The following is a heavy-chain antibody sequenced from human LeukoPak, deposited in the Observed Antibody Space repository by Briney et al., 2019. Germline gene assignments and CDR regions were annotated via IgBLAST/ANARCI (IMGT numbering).Heavy chain of an antibody. CDR2: INSDGINT. D-gene: IGHD2-2*01. Sequence: GGSLRLSCAASGFTFSNYWMHWVRQAPGKGLVWVSRINSDGINTSYADSVKGRFTISRDNAKNTLNLQMNSLRAEDTAVYYCARDAYADFDYWGQGTLVTVSS. CDR3: ARDAYADFDY. CDR1: GFTFSNYW. J-gene: IGHJ4*02. V-gene: IGHV3-74*01.